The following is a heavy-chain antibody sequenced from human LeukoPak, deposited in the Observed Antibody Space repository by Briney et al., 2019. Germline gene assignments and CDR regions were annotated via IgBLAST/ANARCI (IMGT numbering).Heavy chain of an antibody. V-gene: IGHV3-48*03. CDR3: ARDRYCSGGSCRRYFDL. D-gene: IGHD2-15*01. CDR1: GFTFSTYE. Sequence: GGSLRLSCAASGFTFSTYEMNWVRQAPGKGLEWVSYISGSGRTIYYADSVKGRFTISRDNAKNSLYLQMNSLRAEDTAVYYCARDRYCSGGSCRRYFDLWGRGTLVTVSS. J-gene: IGHJ2*01. CDR2: ISGSGRTI.